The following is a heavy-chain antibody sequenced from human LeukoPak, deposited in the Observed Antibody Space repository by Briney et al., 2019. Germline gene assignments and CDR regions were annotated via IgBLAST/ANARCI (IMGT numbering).Heavy chain of an antibody. D-gene: IGHD5-12*01. CDR3: ATEIVGYGDVQYFDH. V-gene: IGHV1-24*01. CDR2: FNPEEGET. J-gene: IGHJ4*02. CDR1: GYTLSEVS. Sequence: GASVKVSCKISGYTLSEVSMHWVRHSPGKGLGWMGGFNPEEGETIYARKFQGRLTLTEDTSTDTAYMEVSGLRSEDTAVYYCATEIVGYGDVQYFDHWGQGTLVTVSS.